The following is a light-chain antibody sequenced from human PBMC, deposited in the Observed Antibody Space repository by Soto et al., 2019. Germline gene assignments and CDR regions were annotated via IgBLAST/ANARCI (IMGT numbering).Light chain of an antibody. J-gene: IGKJ1*01. V-gene: IGKV3-20*01. CDR3: QHYGSSRWT. Sequence: EIVLTPSPGTLSLSPGERATLSCRASQSVSSTYLAWYQQKPGQAPRLLIYGASSRATGIPDRFSGSGSGTDFTLTISRLEPEDFAVYYCQHYGSSRWTFGQGTRVDI. CDR1: QSVSSTY. CDR2: GAS.